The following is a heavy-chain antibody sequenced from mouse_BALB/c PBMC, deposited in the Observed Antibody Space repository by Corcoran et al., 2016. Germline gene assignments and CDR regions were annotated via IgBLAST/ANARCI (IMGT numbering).Heavy chain of an antibody. Sequence: EVLLQQSGPELVKPGASVKIPCKASGYTFTDYNMDWVKQSHGKSLEWIGDINPNNGGTIYNQKFKGKATLTVDKSSSTAYMELRSLTSEDTAVYYCARSNYGNYGYAMDYWGQGTSVTVSS. CDR3: ARSNYGNYGYAMDY. V-gene: IGHV1-18*01. CDR1: GYTFTDYN. CDR2: INPNNGGT. J-gene: IGHJ4*01. D-gene: IGHD2-1*01.